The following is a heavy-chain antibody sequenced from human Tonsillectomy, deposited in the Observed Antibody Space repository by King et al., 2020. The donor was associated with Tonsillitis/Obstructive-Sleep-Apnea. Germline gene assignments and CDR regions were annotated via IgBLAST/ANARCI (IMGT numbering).Heavy chain of an antibody. CDR3: AKDQGPGVAGYYYYGMDV. Sequence: VQLVESGGGVVQPGRSLRLSYAASRFTFSSYGMHWVRQAPGKGLEWVAVISYDGSNKYYADSVKGRFTISRDNSKNTLYLQMNSLRGEDTAVYYCAKDQGPGVAGYYYYGMDVWGQGTTVTVSS. J-gene: IGHJ6*02. CDR2: ISYDGSNK. V-gene: IGHV3-30*18. CDR1: RFTFSSYG. D-gene: IGHD6-19*01.